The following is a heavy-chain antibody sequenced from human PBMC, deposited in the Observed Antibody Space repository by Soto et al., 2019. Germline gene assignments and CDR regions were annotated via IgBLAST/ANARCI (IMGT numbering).Heavy chain of an antibody. D-gene: IGHD3-22*01. J-gene: IGHJ6*02. Sequence: GGSLRLSCAASGFTFSSYAMSWVRQAPGKGLEWVSAISGSGGSTYYADSVKGRFTISRDNSKNTLYLQMNSLRAEDTAVYYCAKSYYYDSSGYYFYYYYGMDVWGQGTTVTVSS. CDR3: AKSYYYDSSGYYFYYYYGMDV. CDR2: ISGSGGST. V-gene: IGHV3-23*01. CDR1: GFTFSSYA.